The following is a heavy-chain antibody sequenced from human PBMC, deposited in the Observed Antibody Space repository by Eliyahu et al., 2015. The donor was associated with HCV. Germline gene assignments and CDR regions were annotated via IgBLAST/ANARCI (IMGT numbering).Heavy chain of an antibody. V-gene: IGHV3-9*01. CDR2: ISWNSGTT. D-gene: IGHD6-25*01. CDR3: ARDIKSSLYMSGWFDY. Sequence: EVQLVESGGGLAQPGRSLRLSCAASXXTFXXHAMHWVRQAPGKGLEWVSGISWNSGTTEYADSVKGRFTISRDNAKNSLHLQINSLRPEDTAFYYCARDIKSSLYMSGWFDYWGQGTLVTVSS. J-gene: IGHJ4*02. CDR1: XXTFXXHA.